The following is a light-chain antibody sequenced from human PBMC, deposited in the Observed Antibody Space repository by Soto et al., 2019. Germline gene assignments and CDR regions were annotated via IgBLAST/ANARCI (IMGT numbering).Light chain of an antibody. CDR2: KVS. V-gene: IGLV2-14*01. J-gene: IGLJ1*01. CDR3: SSYTSTSTRV. CDR1: SSDVGGYNY. Sequence: QSALTQPAFVSGSPGQSITISCTGTSSDVGGYNYVSWYQHPPGKAPKLMISKVSNRPSGVSNRFSGSKSGNTASLTISGLQAEDEADYYCSSYTSTSTRVFGTGTKVTVL.